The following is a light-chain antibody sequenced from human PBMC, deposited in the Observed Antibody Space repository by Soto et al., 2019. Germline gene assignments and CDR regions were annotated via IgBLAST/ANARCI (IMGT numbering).Light chain of an antibody. CDR1: QSVSSSF. CDR3: QQRSNWPT. J-gene: IGKJ5*01. CDR2: AAS. Sequence: EIVLTQSPGTLSLSPGERATLSCRASQSVSSSFLAWYQQKPGQAPRLLIHAASTGATGIPARFSGSGSGTDFTLTISSLESEDFAIYYCQQRSNWPTFGQGTRLEIK. V-gene: IGKV3D-20*02.